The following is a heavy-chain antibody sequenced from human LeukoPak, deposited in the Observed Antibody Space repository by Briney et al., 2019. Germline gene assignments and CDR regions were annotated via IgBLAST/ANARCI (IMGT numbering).Heavy chain of an antibody. Sequence: GGSLRLSGAASGFTFDDYAMHWVRQAPGKGLEWVSGISWNSGSIDYADSVKGRFTISRDNAKNSLYLQMNSLRPEDTAFYYCAKGTGRYWTFFDYWGQGTLVTVSS. CDR3: AKGTGRYWTFFDY. CDR1: GFTFDDYA. V-gene: IGHV3-9*01. CDR2: ISWNSGSI. D-gene: IGHD1-26*01. J-gene: IGHJ4*02.